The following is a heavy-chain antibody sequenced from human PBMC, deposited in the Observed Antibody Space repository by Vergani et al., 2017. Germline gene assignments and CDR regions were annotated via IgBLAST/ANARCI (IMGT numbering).Heavy chain of an antibody. CDR3: ARDFSGWQQLGGSAFDI. V-gene: IGHV3-21*01. Sequence: VQLVQSGAEVKKPGSSVKVSCKASGGTFSSYAISWVRQAPGKGLEWVSSISSSSSYIYYADSVKGRFTISRDNAKNSLYLQMNSLRAEDTAVYYCARDFSGWQQLGGSAFDIWGQGTMVTVSS. CDR2: ISSSSSYI. D-gene: IGHD6-13*01. CDR1: GGTFSSYA. J-gene: IGHJ3*02.